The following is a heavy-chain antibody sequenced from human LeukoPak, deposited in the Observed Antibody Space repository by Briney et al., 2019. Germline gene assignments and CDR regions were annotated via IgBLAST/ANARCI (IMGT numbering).Heavy chain of an antibody. D-gene: IGHD1-26*01. Sequence: SETLSLTCTVSGGSISSYYWSWIRQPPGKGLEWIGYIYYSGSTNCNPSLKSRVTISVDTSKNQFSLKLSSVTAADTAVYYCARAEWEPTVGWFDPWGQGTLVTVSS. V-gene: IGHV4-59*01. CDR1: GGSISSYY. CDR3: ARAEWEPTVGWFDP. J-gene: IGHJ5*02. CDR2: IYYSGST.